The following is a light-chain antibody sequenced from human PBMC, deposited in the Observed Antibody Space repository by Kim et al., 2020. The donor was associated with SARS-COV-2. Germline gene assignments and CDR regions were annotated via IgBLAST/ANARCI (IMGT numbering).Light chain of an antibody. V-gene: IGKV3-20*01. CDR2: GAS. CDR3: HPYVISLWP. Sequence: PGARATISSRDSPSARSSSLAWYQKQPGQARKLLIYGASCSATSIPHTLSGRGSGADSTPTISRLEPGDCAAYYCHPYVISLWPFGQGT. J-gene: IGKJ1*01. CDR1: PSARSSS.